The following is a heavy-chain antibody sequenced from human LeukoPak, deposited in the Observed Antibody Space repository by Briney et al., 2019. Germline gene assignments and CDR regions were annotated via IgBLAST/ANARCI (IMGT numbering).Heavy chain of an antibody. Sequence: GGSLRLSCAASGFTFTNYWVHWVRQAPGKGLLWVSGINTDGSKTSYADSVKGRFTISRDNSKNTLYLQMISLRAEDTALYYCAKPATYYDILTGYDYWGLGILVTVSS. CDR2: INTDGSKT. CDR1: GFTFTNYW. J-gene: IGHJ4*02. D-gene: IGHD3-9*01. V-gene: IGHV3-74*01. CDR3: AKPATYYDILTGYDY.